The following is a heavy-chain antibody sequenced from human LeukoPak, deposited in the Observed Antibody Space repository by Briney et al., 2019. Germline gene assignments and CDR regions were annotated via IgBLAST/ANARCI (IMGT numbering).Heavy chain of an antibody. J-gene: IGHJ4*02. Sequence: SETLSLTCTVSGGSISSGDYYWSWIRQPPGKGLEWTGYIYYSGSTYYNPSLKSRVTISVDTSKNQFSLKLSSVTAADTAVYYCARVVDSSGYSDYWGQGTLVTVSS. V-gene: IGHV4-30-4*01. CDR2: IYYSGST. CDR3: ARVVDSSGYSDY. CDR1: GGSISSGDYY. D-gene: IGHD3-22*01.